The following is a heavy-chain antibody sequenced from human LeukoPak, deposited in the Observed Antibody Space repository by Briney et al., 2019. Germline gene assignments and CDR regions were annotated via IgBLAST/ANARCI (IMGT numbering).Heavy chain of an antibody. CDR3: ARGRQQLPFDAFDI. D-gene: IGHD6-13*01. V-gene: IGHV3-7*01. CDR2: IKQDGSEK. Sequence: GGSLRLSCAGSGFLFNTNWMTWVRQAPGKGLEWVATIKQDGSEKYYVDSVKGRFIISRDNSKTTLYLQMNSLRAEDTAVYYCARGRQQLPFDAFDIWGQGTMVTVSS. CDR1: GFLFNTNW. J-gene: IGHJ3*02.